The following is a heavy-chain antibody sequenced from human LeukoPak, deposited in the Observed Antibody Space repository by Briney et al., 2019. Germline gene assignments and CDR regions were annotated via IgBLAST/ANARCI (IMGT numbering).Heavy chain of an antibody. CDR2: INKDGGEK. CDR1: GFTFSSYW. J-gene: IGHJ4*02. V-gene: IGHV3-7*03. Sequence: PGGSLRLSRAASGFTFSSYWMIWVRQAPGKGLEWVANINKDGGEKYYVDSVKGRFTISRDNAKNSLYLQMNSLRADDTAVYYCVKDSPPRYSGSPPAYWGQGTLVTVSS. CDR3: VKDSPPRYSGSPPAY. D-gene: IGHD1-26*01.